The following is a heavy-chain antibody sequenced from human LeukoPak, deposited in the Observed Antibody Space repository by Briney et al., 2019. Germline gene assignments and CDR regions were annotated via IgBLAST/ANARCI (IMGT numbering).Heavy chain of an antibody. V-gene: IGHV4-34*01. J-gene: IGHJ6*02. CDR1: GGSFSGYY. CDR3: ARRRSTNYYYYGMDV. CDR2: INHSGST. Sequence: PSETLSLTCAVYGGSFSGYYWSWIRQPPGRGLEWIGEINHSGSTNYNPSLKSRVTISVDTSKNQSSLKLSSVTAADTAVYYCARRRSTNYYYYGMDVWGQGTTVTVSS. D-gene: IGHD2-2*01.